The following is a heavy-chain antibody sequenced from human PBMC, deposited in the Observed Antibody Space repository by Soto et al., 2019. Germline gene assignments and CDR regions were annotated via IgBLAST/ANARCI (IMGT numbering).Heavy chain of an antibody. CDR2: IYYSGST. V-gene: IGHV4-59*01. D-gene: IGHD5-12*01. CDR1: GDSISSYY. Sequence: QVQLQESGPRLVKPSETLSLTCSVSGDSISSYYWSWIRQPPGKGLEWTGYIYYSGSTNYNPSFKSRVTISVDTPKNQFSLKLTSVTAADTAVYYCARGVATIGPWGQGTLVTVSS. CDR3: ARGVATIGP. J-gene: IGHJ5*02.